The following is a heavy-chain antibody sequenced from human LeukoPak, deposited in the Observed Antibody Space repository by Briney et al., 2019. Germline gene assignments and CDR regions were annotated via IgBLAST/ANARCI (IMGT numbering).Heavy chain of an antibody. V-gene: IGHV3-23*01. Sequence: GSLRLSCAASGFTFSSYAMSWVRQAPGKGLEWVSAISGSGGSTYYADSVKGRFTISRDNSKNTLYLQMNSLGVEDTAIYYCAKGKTGAGTGGHNFDYWGQGTLVTISS. CDR3: AKGKTGAGTGGHNFDY. J-gene: IGHJ4*02. D-gene: IGHD6-19*01. CDR2: ISGSGGST. CDR1: GFTFSSYA.